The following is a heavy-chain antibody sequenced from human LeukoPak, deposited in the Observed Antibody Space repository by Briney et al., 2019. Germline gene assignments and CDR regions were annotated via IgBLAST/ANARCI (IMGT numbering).Heavy chain of an antibody. D-gene: IGHD3-3*01. Sequence: SETLSLTCTVSGGSISSYYWSWIRQPPGKGLEWIGSIYHSGSTYYNPSLKSRVTISVDTSKNQFSLKLSSVTAADTAVYYCARGSADDFWSGYSPNWFDPWGQGTLVTVSS. CDR3: ARGSADDFWSGYSPNWFDP. V-gene: IGHV4-38-2*02. CDR2: IYHSGST. J-gene: IGHJ5*02. CDR1: GGSISSYY.